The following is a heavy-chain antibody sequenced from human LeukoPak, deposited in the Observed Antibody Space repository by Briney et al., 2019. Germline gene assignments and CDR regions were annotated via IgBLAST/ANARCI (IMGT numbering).Heavy chain of an antibody. CDR1: GGSISSINYY. D-gene: IGHD4-17*01. CDR2: IYYSGTT. Sequence: PSETLSLTCTVSGGSISSINYYWGWIRQPPGKGLEWVGSIYYSGTTYYSPSLKSRVTISVDTSKNQFSLKLSSVTAADTAVYYCARLRGYGDYKNWFDPWGQGTLVTVSS. J-gene: IGHJ5*02. V-gene: IGHV4-39*01. CDR3: ARLRGYGDYKNWFDP.